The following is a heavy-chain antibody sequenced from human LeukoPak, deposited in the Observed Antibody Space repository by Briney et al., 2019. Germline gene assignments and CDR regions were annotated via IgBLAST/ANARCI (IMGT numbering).Heavy chain of an antibody. V-gene: IGHV4-39*07. CDR1: GGSISSSSYY. Sequence: PSETLSLTCTVSGGSISSSSYYWGWIRQPPGKGLEWIGSIYYSGSTYYNPSLKSRVTISVDTSKNQFSLKVSSVTAADTAVYYCARDARGSPYMDVWGQGTTVTVSS. D-gene: IGHD3-10*01. CDR2: IYYSGST. CDR3: ARDARGSPYMDV. J-gene: IGHJ6*02.